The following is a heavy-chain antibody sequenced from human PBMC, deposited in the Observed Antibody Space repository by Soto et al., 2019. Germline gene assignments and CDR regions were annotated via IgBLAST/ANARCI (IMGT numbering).Heavy chain of an antibody. D-gene: IGHD1-26*01. V-gene: IGHV4-61*01. CDR2: IYYSGST. CDR3: ARDPSATGTYYAD. J-gene: IGHJ4*02. Sequence: SETLSLTCTVSGGSVSSGSYYWSWIRQPPGKGLEWIGYIYYSGSTNYNPSLKSRVTISVDTSKNTLYLQMSSLRAEDTAVYYCARDPSATGTYYADWGQGTLVTVSS. CDR1: GGSVSSGSYY.